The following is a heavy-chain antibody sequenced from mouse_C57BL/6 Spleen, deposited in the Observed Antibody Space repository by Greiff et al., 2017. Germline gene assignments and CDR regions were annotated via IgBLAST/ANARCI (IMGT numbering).Heavy chain of an antibody. CDR2: LNPSNGGT. J-gene: IGHJ4*01. Sequence: VQLQQPGTELVQPGASVKLSCKASGYTFPSYWMHWVKQRPGQGLEWIGNLNPSNGGTHSNEKFKSQATLTVDKSSSTDYMQLSNLTSEDSAVYYCAREYDYDEAMDYWGQGTSVTVSS. V-gene: IGHV1-53*01. CDR1: GYTFPSYW. D-gene: IGHD2-4*01. CDR3: AREYDYDEAMDY.